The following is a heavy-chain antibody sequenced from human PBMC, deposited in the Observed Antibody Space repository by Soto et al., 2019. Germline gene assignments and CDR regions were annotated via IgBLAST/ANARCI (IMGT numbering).Heavy chain of an antibody. CDR3: ARESYDFWSASLDY. V-gene: IGHV6-1*01. CDR1: GDSVSSNSAA. D-gene: IGHD3-3*01. Sequence: QTLSLTSAISGDSVSSNSAAWHCIRQSPSGGLEWMGRTYYRSKWYNDYAVSVKSRITINPDTSKNQFSLQLNSVTPEDTPLYYCARESYDFWSASLDYWGQGVLPTVSS. J-gene: IGHJ4*02. CDR2: TYYRSKWYN.